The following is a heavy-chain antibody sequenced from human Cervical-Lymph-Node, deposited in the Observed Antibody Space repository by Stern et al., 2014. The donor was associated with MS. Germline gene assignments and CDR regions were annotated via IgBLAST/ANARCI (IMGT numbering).Heavy chain of an antibody. CDR3: ARSSESSDRWYSLGYDL. J-gene: IGHJ5*02. Sequence: VQLVQSGAEVTKPGSSVKVSCKASGGTFSKFPSSWVRQAPGQGLEWMGGIFPVFGTPTYAQEFRGRVTITADVSTSTAYMELSSLRSDDTAVYYCARSSESSDRWYSLGYDLWGQGTLVTASS. D-gene: IGHD6-13*01. CDR2: IFPVFGTP. V-gene: IGHV1-69*01. CDR1: GGTFSKFP.